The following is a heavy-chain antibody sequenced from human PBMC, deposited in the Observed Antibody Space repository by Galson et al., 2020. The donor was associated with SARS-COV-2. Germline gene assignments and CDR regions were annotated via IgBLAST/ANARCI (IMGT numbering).Heavy chain of an antibody. D-gene: IGHD6-13*01. J-gene: IGHJ4*02. CDR2: IYSGGST. CDR1: GFTVSSNY. CDR3: ARVGFSSSWYPFDY. V-gene: IGHV3-53*01. Sequence: GGSLRLSCAASGFTVSSNYMNWVRQAPGKGLEWVSVIYSGGSTDYADSGKGRFTISRDSSKNTVFLQMNSLRADDTAVYYCARVGFSSSWYPFDYWGQGTLVTVSS.